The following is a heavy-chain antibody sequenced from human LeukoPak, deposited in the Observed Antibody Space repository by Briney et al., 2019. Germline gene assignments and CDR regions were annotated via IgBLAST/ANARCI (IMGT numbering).Heavy chain of an antibody. J-gene: IGHJ4*02. CDR2: IYYSGST. V-gene: IGHV4-59*01. Sequence: PSETLSLTCTVSGGSISSYYWSWIRQPAGKGLEWIGYIYYSGSTNYNPSLKSRVTISVDTSKNQFSLKLSSVTAADTAVYYCARVAAAYYFDYWGQGTLVTVSS. CDR1: GGSISSYY. D-gene: IGHD6-13*01. CDR3: ARVAAAYYFDY.